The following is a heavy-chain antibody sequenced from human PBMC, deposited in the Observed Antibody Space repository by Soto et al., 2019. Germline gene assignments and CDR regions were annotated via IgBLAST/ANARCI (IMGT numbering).Heavy chain of an antibody. CDR1: GGTFSSYS. J-gene: IGHJ6*02. V-gene: IGHV3-21*01. CDR2: ISSSSSYI. CDR3: ARDWSYYYGMDV. Sequence: GGSLRLSCTASGGTFSSYSMNWVRQAPGKGLEWVSSISSSSSYIYYADSVKGRFTISRDNAKNSLYLQMNSLRAEDTAVYYCARDWSYYYGMDVWGQGTTVTVSS.